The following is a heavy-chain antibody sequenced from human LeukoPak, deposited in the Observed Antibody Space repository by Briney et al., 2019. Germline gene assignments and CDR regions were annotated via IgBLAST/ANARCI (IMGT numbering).Heavy chain of an antibody. CDR1: GFTFSSYA. V-gene: IGHV3-23*01. Sequence: GGSLRLSCAASGFTFSSYAMSWVRQAPGKGLEWVSAISCSGGSTYYADSVKGRFTISRDNSKNTSYLQMNSLRADDTAVYYCAKGYCSGGSCPTYFDYWGQGTLVTVSS. CDR3: AKGYCSGGSCPTYFDY. D-gene: IGHD2-15*01. CDR2: ISCSGGST. J-gene: IGHJ4*02.